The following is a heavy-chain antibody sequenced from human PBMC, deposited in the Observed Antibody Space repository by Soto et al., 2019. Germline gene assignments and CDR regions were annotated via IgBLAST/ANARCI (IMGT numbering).Heavy chain of an antibody. CDR2: IIPILGIA. J-gene: IGHJ4*02. CDR3: ARGPGSSWSFDY. Sequence: ASVKVSCKASGGTFSSYTISWVRQAPGQGLEWMGRIIPILGIANYAQKFQGRVTITADKSTSTAYMELSSLRSEDTAVYYCARGPGSSWSFDYWGQGTLVTVSS. V-gene: IGHV1-69*02. D-gene: IGHD6-13*01. CDR1: GGTFSSYT.